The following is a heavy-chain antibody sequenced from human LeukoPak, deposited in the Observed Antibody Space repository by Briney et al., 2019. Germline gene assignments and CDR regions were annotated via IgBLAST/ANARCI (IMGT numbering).Heavy chain of an antibody. J-gene: IGHJ3*02. CDR2: NSGST. D-gene: IGHD1-26*01. Sequence: SETLSLTCTVSGDSISSYCWSWIRQPPGKGLEWIGYNSGSTNYNPSLKSRVTILLDRSKNQFSLKLSSVTAADTAVYYCARGRGYGGNYLRSFDIWGQGTMVTVSS. CDR3: ARGRGYGGNYLRSFDI. V-gene: IGHV4-59*08. CDR1: GDSISSYC.